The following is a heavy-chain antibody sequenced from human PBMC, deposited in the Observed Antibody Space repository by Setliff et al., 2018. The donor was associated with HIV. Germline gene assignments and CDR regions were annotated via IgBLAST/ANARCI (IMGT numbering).Heavy chain of an antibody. D-gene: IGHD3-22*01. V-gene: IGHV4-34*01. CDR1: GGSFSGYY. Sequence: SETLSLTCAVYGGSFSGYYWSWIRQPPGKGLEWIGEINHSGSTNYNPSLKSRVTISVDTSKNQFSLKLSSVTAADTAVYYCARGRGGYGPRFDYWGQGTLVTVSS. CDR3: ARGRGGYGPRFDY. J-gene: IGHJ4*02. CDR2: INHSGST.